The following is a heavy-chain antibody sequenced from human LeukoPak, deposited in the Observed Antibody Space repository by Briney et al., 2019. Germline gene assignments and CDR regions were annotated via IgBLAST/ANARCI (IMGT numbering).Heavy chain of an antibody. J-gene: IGHJ3*02. CDR3: AAGYSYSLAFDI. CDR2: INHSGST. Sequence: SETLSLTCAVYGGSFSGYYWSWIRQPPGKGLEWIGEINHSGSTNYNPSIQRRVTIAEDTTKNQLSLKLSSVTAAATAVYYCAAGYSYSLAFDIWGQGTMVTVSS. D-gene: IGHD5-18*01. V-gene: IGHV4-34*01. CDR1: GGSFSGYY.